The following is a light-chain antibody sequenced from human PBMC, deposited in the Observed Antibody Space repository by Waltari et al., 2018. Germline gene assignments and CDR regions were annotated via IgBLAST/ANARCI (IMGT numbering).Light chain of an antibody. CDR3: CSFARSSTLV. Sequence: QSALTQPRSVSGSPGQSVTISCTGTSSDVGYYNYVSWYQQHPGKPPKLMIYDVTKRPSGVPYRFSGSNSGNTASLTVSGLQAEEEADYYCCSFARSSTLVFGGGTKLTVL. CDR2: DVT. J-gene: IGLJ2*01. CDR1: SSDVGYYNY. V-gene: IGLV2-11*01.